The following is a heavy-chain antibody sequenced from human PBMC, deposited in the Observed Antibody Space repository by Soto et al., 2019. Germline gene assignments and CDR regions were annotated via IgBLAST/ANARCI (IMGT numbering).Heavy chain of an antibody. Sequence: VSVKVSCKASGYTFTSYGSSWVRQAPGQGLEWMGWISAYNGNTSYAQKLQGRVTMTTDTSTSTAYMELRSLRSDDTAVYYCARELVVVPAAIGPNWFDPWGQGTLVTVSS. D-gene: IGHD2-2*01. CDR3: ARELVVVPAAIGPNWFDP. V-gene: IGHV1-18*01. CDR2: ISAYNGNT. CDR1: GYTFTSYG. J-gene: IGHJ5*02.